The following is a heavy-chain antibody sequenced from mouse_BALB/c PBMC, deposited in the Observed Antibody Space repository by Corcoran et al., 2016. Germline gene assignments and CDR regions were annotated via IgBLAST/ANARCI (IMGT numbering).Heavy chain of an antibody. Sequence: QVTLKESGPGILQPSQTLSLTCSFSGFSLSTSGMGVGWIRQPSGKGLEWLAHIWWDDDKRYNQALKSRLTISKDTSSNHVFLKISSVDTADTATYYCARMKALTGNLDYWGQCTTLTVSS. V-gene: IGHV8-8*01. D-gene: IGHD4-1*01. CDR1: GFSLSTSGMG. J-gene: IGHJ2*01. CDR2: IWWDDDK. CDR3: ARMKALTGNLDY.